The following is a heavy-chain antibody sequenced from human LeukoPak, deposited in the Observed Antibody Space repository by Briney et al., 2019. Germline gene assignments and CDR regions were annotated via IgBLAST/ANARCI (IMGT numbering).Heavy chain of an antibody. J-gene: IGHJ6*03. CDR1: GFTFNNYN. D-gene: IGHD1-26*01. V-gene: IGHV3-21*01. CDR3: ARDPYSGNYGNYYYYMDV. Sequence: GSLRLSCAASGFTFNNYNMNWVRQAPGKALEWVSSITSSGTYIFYADSVKGRFTISRDNAKNSLYLQMNSLGPEDTAVYYCARDPYSGNYGNYYYYMDVWGKGTTVTISS. CDR2: ITSSGTYI.